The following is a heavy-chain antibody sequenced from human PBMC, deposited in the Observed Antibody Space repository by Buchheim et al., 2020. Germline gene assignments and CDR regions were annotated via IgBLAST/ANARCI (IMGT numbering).Heavy chain of an antibody. V-gene: IGHV1-46*01. D-gene: IGHD2-15*01. CDR2: INPSGGST. J-gene: IGHJ4*02. CDR3: AREGCSGGSCYSFSFDY. CDR1: GYTFTGYY. Sequence: QVQLVQSGAEVKKPGASVKVSCKASGYTFTGYYMHWVRQAPGQGLEWMGIINPSGGSTSYAQKFQGRVTMTRDTSTSTVYMELSSLRSEDTAVYYCAREGCSGGSCYSFSFDYWGQGTL.